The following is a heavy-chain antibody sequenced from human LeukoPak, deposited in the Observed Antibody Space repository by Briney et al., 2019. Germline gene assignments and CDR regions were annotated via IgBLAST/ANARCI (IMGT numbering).Heavy chain of an antibody. V-gene: IGHV1-69*05. J-gene: IGHJ3*02. CDR3: ARDRASSNYIVVVPDAFDI. Sequence: ASVKVSCKASGYTFTDYYLYWVRQAPGQGLEWMGGIIPIFGTANYAQKFQGRVTITTDESTSTAYMELSSLRSEDTAVYYCARDRASSNYIVVVPDAFDIWGQGTMVTVSS. CDR2: IIPIFGTA. D-gene: IGHD2-2*01. CDR1: GYTFTDYY.